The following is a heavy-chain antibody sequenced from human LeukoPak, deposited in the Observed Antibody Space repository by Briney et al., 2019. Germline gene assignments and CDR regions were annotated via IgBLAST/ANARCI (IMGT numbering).Heavy chain of an antibody. Sequence: GGSLRLSCAASGFTFSSYAMSWVRQAPGKGLEWVSAISGSGGSTYYADSVKGRFTISRDNSKNTLYLQMNSLRAEDTAVYYCARDFHCSSTSCLYYFDYWGQGTLVTVSS. J-gene: IGHJ4*02. V-gene: IGHV3-23*01. D-gene: IGHD2-2*01. CDR3: ARDFHCSSTSCLYYFDY. CDR1: GFTFSSYA. CDR2: ISGSGGST.